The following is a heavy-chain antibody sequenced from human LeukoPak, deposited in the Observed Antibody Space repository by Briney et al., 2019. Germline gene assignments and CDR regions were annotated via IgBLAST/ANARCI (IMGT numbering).Heavy chain of an antibody. CDR2: ISNDGSNQ. CDR3: AKDLRPQIPYGESPRGTAPMGH. V-gene: IGHV3-30-3*01. D-gene: IGHD4-17*01. Sequence: GTSLRLSCAVSGFTFSSCGMHWVRQAPGKGLEWVAVISNDGSNQIYGDSVKGRFTISRDNSKNTLYLQMNSLRAEDTAVYYCAKDLRPQIPYGESPRGTAPMGHWGQGTLVTVSS. CDR1: GFTFSSCG. J-gene: IGHJ4*02.